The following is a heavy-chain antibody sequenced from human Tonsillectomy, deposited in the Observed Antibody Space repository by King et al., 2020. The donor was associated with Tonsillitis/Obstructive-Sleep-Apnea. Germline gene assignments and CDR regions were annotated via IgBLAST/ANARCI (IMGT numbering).Heavy chain of an antibody. CDR1: GFTFSNYW. J-gene: IGHJ4*02. CDR2: IKQDGSTK. Sequence: VQLVESGGGLVQPGGSLRLSCAASGFTFSNYWMSWVRQAPGKGLEWVANIKQDGSTKYYVDSVKGRYTISRDNGKNSLYLQVNSLRAEDTAVYYCARAQYSSWDYWGQGTLLTVSS. V-gene: IGHV3-7*03. D-gene: IGHD6-13*01. CDR3: ARAQYSSWDY.